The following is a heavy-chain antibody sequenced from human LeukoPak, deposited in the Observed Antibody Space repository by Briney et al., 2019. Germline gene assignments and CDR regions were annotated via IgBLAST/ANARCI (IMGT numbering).Heavy chain of an antibody. V-gene: IGHV3-23*01. J-gene: IGHJ4*02. D-gene: IGHD3-10*01. CDR3: AKVHRITMVRGADFDY. CDR1: GFTFSSYA. CDR2: ISGSGGST. Sequence: GGSLRLSCAASGFTFSSYAMSWVRQSPGKGLAWVSAISGSGGSTYYADSVKGRFTISRDNSKNTLYLQMNSLRAEDTAVYYCAKVHRITMVRGADFDYWGQGTLVTVSS.